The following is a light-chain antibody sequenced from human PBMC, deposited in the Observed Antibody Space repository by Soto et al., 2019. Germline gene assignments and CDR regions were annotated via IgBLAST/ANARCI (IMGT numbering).Light chain of an antibody. CDR3: SSYAGYNNIMV. CDR2: DTT. Sequence: QSVLTQPPSVTGAPGQRVTISCTGSHSDIGAGYGVHWYQQFPHSAPKLLIYDTTNRPSGVPDRFSGSRSGTSASLAITGLQAEDEADYYCSSYAGYNNIMVFGGGTKLTVL. J-gene: IGLJ2*01. CDR1: HSDIGAGYG. V-gene: IGLV1-40*01.